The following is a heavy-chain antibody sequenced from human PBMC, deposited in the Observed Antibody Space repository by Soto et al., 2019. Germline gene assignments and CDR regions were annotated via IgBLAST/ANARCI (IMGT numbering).Heavy chain of an antibody. CDR1: GGTFSSHV. V-gene: IGHV1-69*01. CDR3: ARGSRDCSGGTCFPLPTAEYFRH. Sequence: QVQLVQSGPEVKKPGSSVKVSCKASGGTFSSHVFTWVRQAPGRGPEWMGGIIPMFGTANHAQKFQGRVTLIADESTNTAYLELSSLRSEDTAVYYCARGSRDCSGGTCFPLPTAEYFRHWGQGTLITVSS. J-gene: IGHJ1*01. CDR2: IIPMFGTA. D-gene: IGHD2-15*01.